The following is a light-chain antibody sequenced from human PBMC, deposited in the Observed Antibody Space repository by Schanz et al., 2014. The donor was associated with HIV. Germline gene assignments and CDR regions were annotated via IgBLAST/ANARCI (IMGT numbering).Light chain of an antibody. Sequence: EVVLTQSPGTLSLSPGERATLSCRASQTVSSNYLAWYQQKPGQAPRLLIYGASSRATGIPDRFSGSGSGTDFTLTISRLEPEDFAVYYCQQCSSWPGTFGQGTKVQIK. CDR1: QTVSSNY. V-gene: IGKV3D-20*02. CDR3: QQCSSWPGT. J-gene: IGKJ1*01. CDR2: GAS.